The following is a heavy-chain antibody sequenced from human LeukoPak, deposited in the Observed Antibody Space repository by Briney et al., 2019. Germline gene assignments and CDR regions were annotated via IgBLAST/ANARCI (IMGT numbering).Heavy chain of an antibody. CDR3: ARDSVSGSYYYDSSGYYSSL. Sequence: PGGSLRLSCAASGFTVSSNYMSWVRQAPGKGLEWVSVIYSGGSTYYADSVKGRFTISRDNSKNTLYLQMNSLRAEDTAAYYCARDSVSGSYYYDSSGYYSSLWGQGTLVTVSS. CDR1: GFTVSSNY. D-gene: IGHD3-22*01. J-gene: IGHJ4*02. V-gene: IGHV3-66*01. CDR2: IYSGGST.